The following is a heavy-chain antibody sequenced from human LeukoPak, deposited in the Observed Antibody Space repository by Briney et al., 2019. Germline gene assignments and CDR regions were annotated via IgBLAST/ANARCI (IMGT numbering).Heavy chain of an antibody. CDR1: GFTFNTYW. J-gene: IGHJ2*01. CDR3: ARAKPADFDL. V-gene: IGHV3-74*01. CDR2: VKEDGRET. Sequence: GGSLRLSCVGSGFTFNTYWIHWVRQAPGKGLAWVSRVKEDGRETNYADSVKGRFTLSRDNAKNTVYLQMNNLRAEDTAVYHCARAKPADFDLWGRGTLVTVSS.